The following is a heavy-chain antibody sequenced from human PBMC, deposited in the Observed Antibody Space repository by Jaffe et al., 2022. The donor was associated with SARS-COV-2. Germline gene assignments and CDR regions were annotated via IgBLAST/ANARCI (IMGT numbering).Heavy chain of an antibody. CDR3: AKVDTAMVTFGYFDY. D-gene: IGHD5-18*01. Sequence: EVQLVESGGGLVQPGGSLRLSCAASGFTFNTYAMSWVRQAPGKGLEWVSAISGSGASTYYADSVKGRFTISRDNSKNTLYLQMNSLRAEDTAVYYCAKVDTAMVTFGYFDYWGRGTLVTVSS. CDR1: GFTFNTYA. J-gene: IGHJ4*02. CDR2: ISGSGAST. V-gene: IGHV3-23*04.